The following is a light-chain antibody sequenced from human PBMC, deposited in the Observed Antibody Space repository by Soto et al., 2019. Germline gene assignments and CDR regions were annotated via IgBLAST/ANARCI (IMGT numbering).Light chain of an antibody. CDR3: QQYNDWPPWT. Sequence: EIVMTPSPATLSLSPVERATLSCRASQSVNSNLAWYQHKPGQSPRLLIYGASTRATGIPARFSGSGSGTDFTLTISSLMSEDFAVYYCQQYNDWPPWTFGQGTKVDIK. V-gene: IGKV3-15*01. J-gene: IGKJ1*01. CDR2: GAS. CDR1: QSVNSN.